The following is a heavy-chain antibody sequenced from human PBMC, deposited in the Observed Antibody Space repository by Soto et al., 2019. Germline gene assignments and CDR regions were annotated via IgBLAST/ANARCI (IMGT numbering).Heavy chain of an antibody. D-gene: IGHD3-3*02. CDR2: VFSSGST. V-gene: IGHV4-4*07. CDR3: ARVAFSYFGMDV. Sequence: PSETLSLTCSVPGGAISSYYWSWVRQPAGKGLEWIGRVFSSGSTNYNASLKSRVTTSIDTSKNEVSLTLRSVTAADTAVYYCARVAFSYFGMDVWGPGTTVTVSS. J-gene: IGHJ6*02. CDR1: GGAISSYY.